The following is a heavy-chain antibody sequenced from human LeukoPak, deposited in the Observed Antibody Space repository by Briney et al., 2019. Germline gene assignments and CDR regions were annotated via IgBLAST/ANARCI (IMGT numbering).Heavy chain of an antibody. CDR1: GFAFSSYS. CDR3: ARERHTFDP. J-gene: IGHJ5*02. D-gene: IGHD6-25*01. Sequence: GGSLRLSCAASGFAFSSYSMSWVRQAPGKGLEWVSSITSSSSYIYYADSVKGRFTISRDGAKNSLYLQMNSLRVEDTAVYYCARERHTFDPWGQGTLVTVSS. CDR2: ITSSSSYI. V-gene: IGHV3-21*01.